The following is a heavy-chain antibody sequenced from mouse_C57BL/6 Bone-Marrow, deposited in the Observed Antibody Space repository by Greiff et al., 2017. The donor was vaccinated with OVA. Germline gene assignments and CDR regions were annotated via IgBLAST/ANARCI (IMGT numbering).Heavy chain of an antibody. CDR3: ARSRDYDDFDD. V-gene: IGHV5-17*01. CDR1: GFTFSDYG. J-gene: IGHJ2*01. Sequence: EVMLVESGGGLVKPGGSLKLSCAASGFTFSDYGMHWVRQAPEKGLEWVAYISSGSSTIYYADTLKGRFTISRDNAKNTLFLQMTSLRSEDSAMYYCARSRDYDDFDDWGQGTTLTVSS. D-gene: IGHD2-4*01. CDR2: ISSGSSTI.